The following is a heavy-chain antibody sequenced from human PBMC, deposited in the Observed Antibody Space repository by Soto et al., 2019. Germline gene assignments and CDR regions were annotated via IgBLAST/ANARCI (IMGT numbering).Heavy chain of an antibody. Sequence: AGGALGLSCAASGFTFSSYEMNWVRQAPGKGLEWVSYISRGGGTIYYADSVKGRFTISRDNAKNSLYLQMNSLRAEDTAVYYCARDDSGWDYWGQGTLVTVSS. V-gene: IGHV3-48*03. D-gene: IGHD5-12*01. CDR1: GFTFSSYE. J-gene: IGHJ4*02. CDR3: ARDDSGWDY. CDR2: ISRGGGTI.